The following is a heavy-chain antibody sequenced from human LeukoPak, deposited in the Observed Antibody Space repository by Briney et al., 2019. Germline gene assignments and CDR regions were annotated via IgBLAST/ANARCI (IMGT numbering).Heavy chain of an antibody. D-gene: IGHD6-13*01. CDR1: GDSVSSNSAA. CDR3: ARTGYSSTWVPWGFDP. J-gene: IGHJ5*02. CDR2: TYFRSKWYN. Sequence: SQTLSLTCAISGDSVSSNSAAWNWIRQSPSRGLEWLGRTYFRSKWYNDYAVSVKSRITINPDSSKNQFSLHLNSVTPEDTAVYYCARTGYSSTWVPWGFDPWGQGTLVTVSS. V-gene: IGHV6-1*01.